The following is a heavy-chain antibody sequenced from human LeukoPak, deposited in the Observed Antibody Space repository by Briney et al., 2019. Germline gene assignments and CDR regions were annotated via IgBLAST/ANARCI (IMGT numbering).Heavy chain of an antibody. CDR1: GFTFSTYT. CDR3: AKEGKTRTWNYFQAKPVY. V-gene: IGHV3-21*04. J-gene: IGHJ4*02. D-gene: IGHD1-7*01. Sequence: GGSLRLPCAASGFTFSTYTMNWVRQAPGKGLEWVSSISSSSSYIYYADSVKGRFTISRDNSKNTLFLQMNSLRTEDTAVYYCAKEGKTRTWNYFQAKPVYWGQGTLVTVSS. CDR2: ISSSSSYI.